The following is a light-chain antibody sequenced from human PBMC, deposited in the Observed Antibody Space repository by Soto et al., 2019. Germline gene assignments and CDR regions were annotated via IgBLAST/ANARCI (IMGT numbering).Light chain of an antibody. CDR3: QQYNNWPPIT. CDR2: AAS. Sequence: EIVMTQSPATLSVSPGERATLSCRASQSVSGNLAWYQQKPGQAPRLLIFAASTRATGIPARFSGSGSGTEFTLTISSLQSEDFAVYYCQQYNNWPPITVGPGTKVDIK. V-gene: IGKV3-15*01. CDR1: QSVSGN. J-gene: IGKJ3*01.